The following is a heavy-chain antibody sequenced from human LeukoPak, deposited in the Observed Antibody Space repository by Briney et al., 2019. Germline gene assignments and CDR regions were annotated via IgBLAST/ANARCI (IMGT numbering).Heavy chain of an antibody. D-gene: IGHD2-2*01. CDR2: INPNSGGT. V-gene: IGHV1-2*02. J-gene: IGHJ5*02. CDR1: GYTFTGYY. CDR3: ARFPELMVVPDGVGFDP. Sequence: ASVKVSCTASGYTFTGYYMHWVRQAPGQGLEWMGWINPNSGGTNYAQKFQGRVTMTRDTSISTAYMELSRLRSDDTAVYYCARFPELMVVPDGVGFDPWGQGTLVTVSS.